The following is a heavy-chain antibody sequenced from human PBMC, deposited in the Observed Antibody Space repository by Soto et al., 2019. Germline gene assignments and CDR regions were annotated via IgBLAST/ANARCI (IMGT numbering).Heavy chain of an antibody. CDR3: ARHIPASTVFGIVISFRY. CDR1: GDSIRTSSHY. Sequence: AETLSHTCSVSGDSIRTSSHYWGGIRQPPGKVLEWIGSVDISEKADYNASLKGRVGVLVDTSKSEFSLRGSSVTASDTSVYYCARHIPASTVFGIVISFRYWGHGTLV. J-gene: IGHJ4*01. V-gene: IGHV4-39*01. CDR2: VDISEKA. D-gene: IGHD3-3*01.